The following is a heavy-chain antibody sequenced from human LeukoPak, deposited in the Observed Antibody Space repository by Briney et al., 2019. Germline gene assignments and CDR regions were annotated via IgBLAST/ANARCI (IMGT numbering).Heavy chain of an antibody. V-gene: IGHV3-21*01. CDR3: ARVAYKYGYSQAFDY. CDR2: ISSSSSYI. J-gene: IGHJ4*02. Sequence: GGSLRLSCAASGFTFSSYSMNWVRQAPGKGLEWVSSISSSSSYIYYADSVKGRFTISRDNAKNSLYLQMNSLRAEDTAVYYCARVAYKYGYSQAFDYWGQGTLVTVSS. CDR1: GFTFSSYS. D-gene: IGHD5-18*01.